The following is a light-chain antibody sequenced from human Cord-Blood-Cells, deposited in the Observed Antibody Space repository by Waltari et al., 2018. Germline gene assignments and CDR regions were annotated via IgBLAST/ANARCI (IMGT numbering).Light chain of an antibody. V-gene: IGKV3-15*01. Sequence: EIVITQSPATLSVSAGERATLSCRASQRVSSNLAWYQQKPGQAPRLLIYGASTRPPVIPARFSGGGSGADFTHTTSSLQAEYFAVYYCQQYNNWPITCGQGTRLGIK. CDR3: QQYNNWPIT. J-gene: IGKJ5*01. CDR1: QRVSSN. CDR2: GAS.